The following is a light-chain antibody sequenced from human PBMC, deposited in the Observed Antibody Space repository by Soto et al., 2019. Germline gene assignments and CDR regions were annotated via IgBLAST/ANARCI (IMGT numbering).Light chain of an antibody. CDR3: HQYYTWPRT. V-gene: IGKV1-5*03. CDR2: KAS. CDR1: QTISSW. J-gene: IGKJ1*01. Sequence: DIQMTQSPSTLSGSVGDRVTITCRASQTISSWLAWYQQKPGKAPKLLIYKASTLKSGVPSRFSGSGSGTEFTLTISSLQSEDIAVYYCHQYYTWPRTFGQGTKVDI.